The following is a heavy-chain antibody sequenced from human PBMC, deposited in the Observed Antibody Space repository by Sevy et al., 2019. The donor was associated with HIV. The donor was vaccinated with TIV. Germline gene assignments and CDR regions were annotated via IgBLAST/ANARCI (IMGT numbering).Heavy chain of an antibody. CDR1: GFTFSNYA. CDR3: AKDPWDCCDGDCLYHFDS. J-gene: IGHJ4*02. V-gene: IGHV3-23*01. Sequence: GGSLRLSCAASGFTFSNYAMNWVRQVPGKGLEWVSGITDSGGGPFYADSVKGRFAISRDNSKNTLYLQMNSLSAEDTAVYYCAKDPWDCCDGDCLYHFDSWGQGTLVTVSS. CDR2: ITDSGGGP. D-gene: IGHD2-21*02.